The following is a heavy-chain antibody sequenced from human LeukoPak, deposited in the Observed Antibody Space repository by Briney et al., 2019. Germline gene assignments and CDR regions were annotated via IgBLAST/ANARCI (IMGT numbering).Heavy chain of an antibody. CDR3: ARGTNYYDTIGHLDN. J-gene: IGHJ4*02. V-gene: IGHV4-39*07. Sequence: SETLSLTCTVSGGSISRSSYYWGWIRQPPGKGLEWLGSIYYSGSTYYNPSLKSRVTISVDTSKNQFSLKLSSVIAADTAVYYCARGTNYYDTIGHLDNWGQGTLVTVSS. D-gene: IGHD3-22*01. CDR1: GGSISRSSYY. CDR2: IYYSGST.